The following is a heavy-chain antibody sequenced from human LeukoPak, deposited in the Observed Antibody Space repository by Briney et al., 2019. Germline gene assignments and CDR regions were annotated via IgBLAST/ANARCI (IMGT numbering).Heavy chain of an antibody. D-gene: IGHD2-15*01. J-gene: IGHJ4*02. CDR1: GFTFSSYA. CDR2: ISGSGGST. Sequence: GGSLRLSCAASGFTFSSYAMSWVRQAPGKGLEWVSAISGSGGSTYYADSVKGRFTISRDNSKNTLYLQMNSLRAEDTAVYYCAKGTPSYCSGGSCYSDYFDYWGQGTLVTVSS. V-gene: IGHV3-23*01. CDR3: AKGTPSYCSGGSCYSDYFDY.